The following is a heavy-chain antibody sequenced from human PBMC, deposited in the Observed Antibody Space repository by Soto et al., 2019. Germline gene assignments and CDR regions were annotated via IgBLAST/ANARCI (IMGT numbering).Heavy chain of an antibody. J-gene: IGHJ5*02. Sequence: PSETLSLTCTVSGGSISSGGYYWSWIRRHPGKGLEWIGYIYYSGSTYYNPSLKSRVTISVDTSKNQFSLKLSSVTAADTAVYYCARDLGSPPNWFDPWGQGTLVTVSS. V-gene: IGHV4-31*03. CDR1: GGSISSGGYY. CDR2: IYYSGST. D-gene: IGHD6-19*01. CDR3: ARDLGSPPNWFDP.